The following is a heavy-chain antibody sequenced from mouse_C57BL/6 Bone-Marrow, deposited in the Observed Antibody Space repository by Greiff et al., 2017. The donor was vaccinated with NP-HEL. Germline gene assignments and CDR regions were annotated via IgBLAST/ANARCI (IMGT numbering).Heavy chain of an antibody. V-gene: IGHV5-4*01. J-gene: IGHJ2*01. CDR2: ISDGGSYT. Sequence: EVKLVESGGGLVKPGGSLKLSCAASGFTFSSYAMSWVRQTPEKRLEWVATISDGGSYTYYPDNVKGRFTISRDNAKNTLYLQMSHLKSEDTAMYYCARDRTAAQAYFDYWGQGTTLTVSS. CDR1: GFTFSSYA. D-gene: IGHD3-2*02. CDR3: ARDRTAAQAYFDY.